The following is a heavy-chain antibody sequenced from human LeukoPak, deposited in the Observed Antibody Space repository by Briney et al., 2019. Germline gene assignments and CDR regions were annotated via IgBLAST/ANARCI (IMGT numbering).Heavy chain of an antibody. CDR1: GFTFSSYG. J-gene: IGHJ5*02. V-gene: IGHV3-30*18. CDR3: AKSITGTTSSPHGP. D-gene: IGHD1-20*01. Sequence: PGGSLRLSCAASGFTFSSYGMHWVRQAPGKGLEWVAVISYDGSNKYYADSVKGRFTISRGNSKNTLYLQMNSLRAEDTAVYYCAKSITGTTSSPHGPWGQGTLVTVSS. CDR2: ISYDGSNK.